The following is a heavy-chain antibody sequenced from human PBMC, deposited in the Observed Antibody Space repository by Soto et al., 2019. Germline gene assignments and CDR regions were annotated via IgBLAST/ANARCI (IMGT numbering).Heavy chain of an antibody. D-gene: IGHD4-17*01. CDR1: GGSISSYY. J-gene: IGHJ6*03. CDR2: IDYSGST. CDR3: ARHPFHRTTRYYYYYYMDV. Sequence: QVQLQESGPGLVKPSETLSLPCTVSGGSISSYYWSWIRQPPGKGLEWIGYIDYSGSTNYNPSLKSRVTISVHTSKNQFSLKRSSVTAADTAVYYCARHPFHRTTRYYYYYYMDVWGKGTTVTVSS. V-gene: IGHV4-59*08.